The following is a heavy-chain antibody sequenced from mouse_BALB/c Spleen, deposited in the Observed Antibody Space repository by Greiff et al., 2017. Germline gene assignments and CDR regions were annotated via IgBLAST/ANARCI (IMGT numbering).Heavy chain of an antibody. CDR2: IWAGGST. J-gene: IGHJ2*01. D-gene: IGHD4-1*01. CDR3: ARDPLTGTWYYLDD. Sequence: VKLVESGPGLVAPSQSLSITCTVSGFSLTSYGVHWVRQPPGKGLEWLGVIWAGGSTNYNSALMSRLSISKDNSKSQVFLKMNSLQTDDTAMYYCARDPLTGTWYYLDDWGQGTTLTVSS. CDR1: GFSLTSYG. V-gene: IGHV2-9*02.